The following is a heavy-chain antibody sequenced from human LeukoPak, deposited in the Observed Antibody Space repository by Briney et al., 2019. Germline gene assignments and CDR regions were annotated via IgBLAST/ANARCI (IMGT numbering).Heavy chain of an antibody. CDR2: IRSEGNSYAT. CDR1: GFTFSGSA. D-gene: IGHD5-18*01. Sequence: GGSLKLSCAASGFTFSGSAVHWVRQASGKGLEWVGCIRSEGNSYATAYAASVKGRFTISRDDSKNTAYLQMNSLNTEDTAVYYCGRWDTPLAMIDYWGQGTLVTVSS. V-gene: IGHV3-73*01. CDR3: GRWDTPLAMIDY. J-gene: IGHJ4*02.